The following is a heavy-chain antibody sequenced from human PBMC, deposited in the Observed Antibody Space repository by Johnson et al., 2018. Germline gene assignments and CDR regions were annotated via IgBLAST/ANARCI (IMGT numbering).Heavy chain of an antibody. CDR1: GFTVSSNY. D-gene: IGHD6-13*01. V-gene: IGHV3-53*01. J-gene: IGHJ6*03. CDR2: IYSGGST. Sequence: VQLVESGGGLIQPGGSLRLSCAASGFTVSSNYMSWVRQAPGKGLEWVSVIYSGGSTYYADSVKGRFTISRDNSKNPLYLQMNSLKTEDTAVYYCTKYSSSWYGTYYYYYMDVWGKGTTVTVSS. CDR3: TKYSSSWYGTYYYYYMDV.